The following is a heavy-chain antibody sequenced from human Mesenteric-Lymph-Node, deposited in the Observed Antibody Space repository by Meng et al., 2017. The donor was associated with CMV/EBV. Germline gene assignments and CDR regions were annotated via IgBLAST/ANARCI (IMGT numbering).Heavy chain of an antibody. J-gene: IGHJ6*02. V-gene: IGHV4-39*01. CDR1: GGSISSSSYY. Sequence: SETLSLTCTVSGGSISSSSYYWGWIRQPPGKGLEWIGSIYYSGSTYYNPSLKSRVTISVDTSKNQFSLKLSSVTAADTAVYYCARDYYDFWSGARGYYYGMDVWGQGTTVTVSS. CDR3: ARDYYDFWSGARGYYYGMDV. D-gene: IGHD3-3*01. CDR2: IYYSGST.